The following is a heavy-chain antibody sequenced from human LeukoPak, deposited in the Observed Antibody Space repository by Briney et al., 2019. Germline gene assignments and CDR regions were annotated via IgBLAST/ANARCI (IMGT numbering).Heavy chain of an antibody. D-gene: IGHD6-13*01. J-gene: IGHJ4*02. V-gene: IGHV1-69*13. CDR2: IIPIFGTA. CDR3: ARGGIAAAGHREAKFDY. CDR1: GGTFSSYA. Sequence: WASVKVSCKASGGTFSSYAISWVRQAPGQGLEWMGGIIPIFGTANYAQKFQGRVTITADESTSTAYMELSSLRSEDTAVYYCARGGIAAAGHREAKFDYWGQGTLVTVSS.